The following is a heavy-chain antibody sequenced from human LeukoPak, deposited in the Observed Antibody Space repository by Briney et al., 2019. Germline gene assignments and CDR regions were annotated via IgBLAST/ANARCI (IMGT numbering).Heavy chain of an antibody. Sequence: GSLRLSCAASGFTFSSYWMSWVRQAPGKGLEWVANIKQDGSEKYYVDSVKGRFTISRDNAKNSLYLQMNSLRAEDTAVYYCARGKWDIVVVPAADYFDYWGQGTLVTVSS. CDR2: IKQDGSEK. J-gene: IGHJ4*02. CDR3: ARGKWDIVVVPAADYFDY. CDR1: GFTFSSYW. D-gene: IGHD2-2*01. V-gene: IGHV3-7*01.